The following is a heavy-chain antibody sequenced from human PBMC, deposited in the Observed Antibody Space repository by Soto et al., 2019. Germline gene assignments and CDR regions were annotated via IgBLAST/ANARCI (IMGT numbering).Heavy chain of an antibody. CDR2: ISSNGGST. V-gene: IGHV3-64*01. CDR1: GFTFSSYA. CDR3: ARGAKKVAATGYWYFDL. Sequence: EVQLVESGGGLVQPGGSLRLSCAASGFTFSSYAMHWVRQAPGKGLEYVSAISSNGGSTYYANSVKGRFTISRDNSKNTLYLQMGSLSAEDMAVYYCARGAKKVAATGYWYFDLWGRGTLVTVSS. J-gene: IGHJ2*01. D-gene: IGHD2-15*01.